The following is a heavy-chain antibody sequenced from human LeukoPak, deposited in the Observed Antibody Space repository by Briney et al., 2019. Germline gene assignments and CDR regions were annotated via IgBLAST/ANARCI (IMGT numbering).Heavy chain of an antibody. J-gene: IGHJ4*02. CDR2: ISYDGSNK. CDR3: AKDRGVRYFDWLFDY. Sequence: GGSLRLSCAASGFTFSSYGMHWVRHAPGKGLEWVAVISYDGSNKYYADSVKGRFTISRDNSKNTLYLQMNSLRAEDTAVYYCAKDRGVRYFDWLFDYWGQGTLVTVSS. D-gene: IGHD3-9*01. CDR1: GFTFSSYG. V-gene: IGHV3-30*18.